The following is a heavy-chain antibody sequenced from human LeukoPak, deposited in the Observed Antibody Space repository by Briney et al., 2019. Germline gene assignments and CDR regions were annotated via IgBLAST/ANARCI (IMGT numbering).Heavy chain of an antibody. J-gene: IGHJ6*02. Sequence: ASMKVSCKASGYTFTDYYMHWVRQAPGQGLEWMGWINPDSGGKNYAQKFQGRVTMTRDTSISTAYMELSRLRSDDTALYYCARQLGATTGYYYYGMDVWGQGTTVTASS. CDR1: GYTFTDYY. D-gene: IGHD1-26*01. CDR2: INPDSGGK. V-gene: IGHV1-2*02. CDR3: ARQLGATTGYYYYGMDV.